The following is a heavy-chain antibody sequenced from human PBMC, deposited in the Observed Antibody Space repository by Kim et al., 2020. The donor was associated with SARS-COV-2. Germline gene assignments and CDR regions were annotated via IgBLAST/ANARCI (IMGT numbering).Heavy chain of an antibody. CDR2: INSDGSST. Sequence: GGSLRLSCAASGFTFSSYWMHWVRQAPGKGLVWVSRINSDGSSTSYADSVKGRFTISRDNAKNTLYLQMNSLRAEDTAVYYCASEPGREIVVGYYYYYGMDVWGQGTTVTVSS. J-gene: IGHJ6*02. CDR3: ASEPGREIVVGYYYYYGMDV. CDR1: GFTFSSYW. D-gene: IGHD3-22*01. V-gene: IGHV3-74*01.